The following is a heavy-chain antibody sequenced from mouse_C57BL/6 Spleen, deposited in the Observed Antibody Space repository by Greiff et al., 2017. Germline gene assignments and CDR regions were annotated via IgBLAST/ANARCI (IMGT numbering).Heavy chain of an antibody. Sequence: QVQLQQSGPELVKPGASVKISCKASGYAFSSSWMNWVKQRPGQGLEWIGRIYPGDGDTNYNGKFKGKATLTADKSSSTAYMQLSSLTSEDSAVYFCHYYGNCVGYAMDDWGQGTSVTVAS. CDR3: HYYGNCVGYAMDD. J-gene: IGHJ4*01. CDR1: GYAFSSSW. D-gene: IGHD2-1*01. CDR2: IYPGDGDT. V-gene: IGHV1-82*01.